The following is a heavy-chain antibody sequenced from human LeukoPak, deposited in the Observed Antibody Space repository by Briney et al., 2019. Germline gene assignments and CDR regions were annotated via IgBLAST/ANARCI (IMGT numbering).Heavy chain of an antibody. CDR2: IWYDGSNK. CDR3: ARERVGTLYYFDY. Sequence: GGSLRPSCAASGFTFSSYGMHWVRQAPGKGLEWVAVIWYDGSNKYYADSVKGRFTISRDNSKNTLYLQMNSLRAEDTAVCYCARERVGTLYYFDYWGQGTLVTVSS. CDR1: GFTFSSYG. D-gene: IGHD1-1*01. V-gene: IGHV3-33*01. J-gene: IGHJ4*02.